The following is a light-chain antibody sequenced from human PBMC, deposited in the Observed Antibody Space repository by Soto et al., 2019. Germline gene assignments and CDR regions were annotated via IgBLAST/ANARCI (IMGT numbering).Light chain of an antibody. CDR1: QRISSW. CDR3: QQYNSYSLT. J-gene: IGKJ4*01. Sequence: DIQMTQSPSTLSASVGDRVTITCRASQRISSWLAWYQQKPGKAPKLLIYKASSLESGVPSRFSGSGSGTEFTLTISSPQPDDFATYYCQQYNSYSLTFGGGTKVEIK. V-gene: IGKV1-5*03. CDR2: KAS.